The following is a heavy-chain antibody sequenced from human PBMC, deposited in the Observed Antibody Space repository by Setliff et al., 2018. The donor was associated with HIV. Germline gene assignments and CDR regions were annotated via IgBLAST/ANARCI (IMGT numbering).Heavy chain of an antibody. CDR3: ASEKVAWTVSDSFFEF. J-gene: IGHJ4*02. V-gene: IGHV4-4*07. D-gene: IGHD2-15*01. Sequence: PSETLSLTCNVSGDSLNTYYWSWIRQSAGKGLEWIGRIYASGKTKFNPSLKSRVSMSVDSSKNQFSLKLTSVTAADTAVYYCASEKVAWTVSDSFFEFWGQGVPVTVSS. CDR2: IYASGKT. CDR1: GDSLNTYY.